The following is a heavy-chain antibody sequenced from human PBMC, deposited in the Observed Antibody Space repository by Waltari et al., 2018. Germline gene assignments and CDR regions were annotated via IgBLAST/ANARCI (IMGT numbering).Heavy chain of an antibody. Sequence: QVVESGGGLVLPGGSLNLRFAASVLTLSNYCLQWVRQAPGNGLLSVAHINTYGIITNDADSVKGRFTISRDNAKNTLFLQMNSLRAEDTALYYCVLYSSEFLGDCWGRGTLVTVSS. J-gene: IGHJ4*02. CDR3: VLYSSEFLGDC. V-gene: IGHV3-74*01. CDR2: INTYGIIT. CDR1: VLTLSNYC. D-gene: IGHD6-25*01.